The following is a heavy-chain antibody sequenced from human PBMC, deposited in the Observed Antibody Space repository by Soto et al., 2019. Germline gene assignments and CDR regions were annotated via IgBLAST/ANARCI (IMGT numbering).Heavy chain of an antibody. Sequence: QVQLVQSGAEVKKPGSSVKVSCKASGGTFSSYTISWVRQAPGQGLEWMGRIIPILGIANYAQKFQGRVTITADKSPSTAYMELSSLRSEDTAVYYCARELLAAAGTGNWFDPWGQGTLVTVSS. CDR3: ARELLAAAGTGNWFDP. CDR1: GGTFSSYT. J-gene: IGHJ5*02. V-gene: IGHV1-69*08. D-gene: IGHD6-13*01. CDR2: IIPILGIA.